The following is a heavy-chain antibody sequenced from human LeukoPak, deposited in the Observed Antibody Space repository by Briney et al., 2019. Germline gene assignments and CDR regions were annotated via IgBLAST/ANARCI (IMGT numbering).Heavy chain of an antibody. CDR3: ARDRMGTIQDV. D-gene: IGHD5-12*01. CDR1: GYTFTSYY. CDR2: INPSGGST. J-gene: IGHJ6*04. V-gene: IGHV1-46*01. Sequence: ASVKVSCKASGYTFTSYYMHWVRQAPGQGLEWMGIINPSGGSTSYAQKFQGRVTMTRDTSTSTVYMELSSLRSDDTAVYYCARDRMGTIQDVWGKGTTVTVSS.